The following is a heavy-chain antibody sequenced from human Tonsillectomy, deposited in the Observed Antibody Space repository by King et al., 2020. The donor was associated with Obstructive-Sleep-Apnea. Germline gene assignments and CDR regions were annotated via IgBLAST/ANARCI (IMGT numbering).Heavy chain of an antibody. J-gene: IGHJ6*02. V-gene: IGHV3-30*04. CDR2: ISYDGSNK. Sequence: VQLVESGGGVVQPGRSLRLSCAASGFKFSDYAMHWVRQAPGKGLEWVAVISYDGSNKYYTDSMKGRFTISRDNSHNTLHLQMNSLRAEDTAVYYCARDLFIYDRSGVLGYYYGMDVWGQGTTVTVSS. CDR3: ARDLFIYDRSGVLGYYYGMDV. D-gene: IGHD3-22*01. CDR1: GFKFSDYA.